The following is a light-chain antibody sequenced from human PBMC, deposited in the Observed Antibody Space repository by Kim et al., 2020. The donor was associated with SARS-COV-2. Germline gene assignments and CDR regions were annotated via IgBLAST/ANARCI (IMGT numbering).Light chain of an antibody. CDR2: GAS. CDR3: HQYNDWPPGDT. V-gene: IGKV3-15*01. Sequence: SPGDTATLSCRASQSVSSNLAWYQLKRGRAPTLLIYGASTRATGIPARFSGSGSGTEFTLTITSLQSEDFAPYYCHQYNDWPPGDTFGQGTKLEI. J-gene: IGKJ2*01. CDR1: QSVSSN.